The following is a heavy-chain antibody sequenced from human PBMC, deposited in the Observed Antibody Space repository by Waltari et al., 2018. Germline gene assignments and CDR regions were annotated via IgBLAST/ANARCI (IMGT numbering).Heavy chain of an antibody. D-gene: IGHD2-2*02. CDR2: IKQDGSEK. CDR1: RITLTRLG. J-gene: IGHJ5*02. Sequence: VQLVELGGGWVQLGGSLILFGAASRITLTRLGMSWVRQAPGKGLEWVAKIKQDGSEKYYVDSEKGRFTISRNNDKHSLYLQMNSLRAEDTAVYYCARDGPIHNWFDPWGQGTLVTVSS. V-gene: IGHV3-7*01. CDR3: ARDGPIHNWFDP.